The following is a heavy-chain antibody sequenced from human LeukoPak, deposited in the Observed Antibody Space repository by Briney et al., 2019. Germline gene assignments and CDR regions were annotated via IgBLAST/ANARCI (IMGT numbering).Heavy chain of an antibody. CDR2: IYYSGST. CDR3: ARRGTLTGYYFFDY. J-gene: IGHJ4*02. V-gene: IGHV4-59*08. D-gene: IGHD3-9*01. Sequence: PSETLSLTCTVSGGSISSYYWSWIRQPPGKGLEWIGYIYYSGSTNYNPSLKSRVTISVDTSKNQFSLKLSSVTAADTAVYYCARRGTLTGYYFFDYWGQGTLVTVSS. CDR1: GGSISSYY.